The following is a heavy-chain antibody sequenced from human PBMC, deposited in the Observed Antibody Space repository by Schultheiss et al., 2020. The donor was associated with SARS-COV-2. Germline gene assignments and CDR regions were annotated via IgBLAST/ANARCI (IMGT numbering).Heavy chain of an antibody. CDR3: ARDLRGWYYDY. J-gene: IGHJ4*02. D-gene: IGHD6-19*01. Sequence: GGSLRLSCAASGFTFRNYWMDWVRQAPGKGLVWVSRINSDGSSTSYADSVKGRFTISRDNADYSLYLQMSSLRAEDTAVYYCARDLRGWYYDYWGQGTLVTVSS. CDR2: INSDGSST. CDR1: GFTFRNYW. V-gene: IGHV3-74*01.